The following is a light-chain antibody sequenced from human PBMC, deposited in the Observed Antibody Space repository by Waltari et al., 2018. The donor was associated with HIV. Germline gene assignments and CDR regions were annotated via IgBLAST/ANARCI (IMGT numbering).Light chain of an antibody. V-gene: IGLV3-1*01. CDR3: QVWDNNNAV. J-gene: IGLJ2*01. Sequence: SYELTQPPSMSVSPGQTAIIACSGDKLGDKYVCWYQQRPGKSPVMVMYQDTERPSGVPERFSGSISGDTASLTISGTQPLDEADYYCQVWDNNNAVFGGGTKLTVL. CDR1: KLGDKY. CDR2: QDT.